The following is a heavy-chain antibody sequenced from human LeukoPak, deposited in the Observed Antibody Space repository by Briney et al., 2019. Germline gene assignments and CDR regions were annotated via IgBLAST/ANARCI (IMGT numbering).Heavy chain of an antibody. J-gene: IGHJ3*02. D-gene: IGHD3-3*01. CDR1: GFTSSSYW. Sequence: GGSLRLSCAASGFTSSSYWMSWVRQAPGKGLEWVANIKQDGSEKYYVDSVKGRFAISRDNAKNSLYLQMNSLRAEDTAVYYCARDTTYYDFWSGYSPGPAFDIWGQGTMVTVSS. CDR2: IKQDGSEK. CDR3: ARDTTYYDFWSGYSPGPAFDI. V-gene: IGHV3-7*01.